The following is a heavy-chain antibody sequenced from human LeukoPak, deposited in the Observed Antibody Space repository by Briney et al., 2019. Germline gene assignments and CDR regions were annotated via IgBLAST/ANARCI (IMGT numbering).Heavy chain of an antibody. D-gene: IGHD4-17*01. V-gene: IGHV3-21*01. CDR1: GFTFSSYS. Sequence: GGSLRLSCAASGFTFSSYSMNWVRQAPGKGLEWVSSISSSSSYIYYADSVKGRFTISRDNAKNSLYLQMNSLRAEDTAVYYCARDLVYGTFTTGSYGMDVWGQGTTVTVSS. J-gene: IGHJ6*02. CDR2: ISSSSSYI. CDR3: ARDLVYGTFTTGSYGMDV.